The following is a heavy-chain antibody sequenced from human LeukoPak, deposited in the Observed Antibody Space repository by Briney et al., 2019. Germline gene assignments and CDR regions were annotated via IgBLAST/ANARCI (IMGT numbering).Heavy chain of an antibody. Sequence: GGSLRLSCAASGLTFSSYAMSWIRQAPGKGLEWVSAISGGGDSTYYVDSVKGRFTISRDNSKNTLYLQMNSLRAEDTAVYYCAKFVGFWSGYLPPRGYYYYYGMDVWGQGTTVTVSS. CDR1: GLTFSSYA. CDR3: AKFVGFWSGYLPPRGYYYYYGMDV. J-gene: IGHJ6*02. D-gene: IGHD3-3*01. CDR2: ISGGGDST. V-gene: IGHV3-23*01.